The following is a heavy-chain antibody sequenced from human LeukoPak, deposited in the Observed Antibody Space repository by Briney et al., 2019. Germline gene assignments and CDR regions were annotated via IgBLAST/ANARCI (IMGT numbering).Heavy chain of an antibody. CDR3: AKGAGGSYGLYYFDY. CDR1: GFTFSSYA. V-gene: IGHV3-23*01. D-gene: IGHD4-17*01. CDR2: IIASGGTT. Sequence: PGGSLRLSCAASGFTFSSYAMSWVRQAPGKGLEWVSSIIASGGTTYYADSVKGRFTISRDSSKNTVYLQMNALRAEDTAVYYCAKGAGGSYGLYYFDYWGQGTLVIVSS. J-gene: IGHJ4*02.